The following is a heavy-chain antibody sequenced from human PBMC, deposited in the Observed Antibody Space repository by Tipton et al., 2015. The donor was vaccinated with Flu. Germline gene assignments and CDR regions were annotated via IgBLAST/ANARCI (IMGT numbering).Heavy chain of an antibody. D-gene: IGHD3-10*01. CDR2: IYTSGST. Sequence: TLSLTCTVSGGSISSGSYYWSWIRQPAGKGLEWIGRIYTSGSTNYNPSLKSRVTIAVDTSKNQFSLQLSSVAAADTAVYYCARHVDRSWMLEFWGQGTLVTVFS. CDR3: ARHVDRSWMLEF. J-gene: IGHJ4*02. CDR1: GGSISSGSYY. V-gene: IGHV4-61*02.